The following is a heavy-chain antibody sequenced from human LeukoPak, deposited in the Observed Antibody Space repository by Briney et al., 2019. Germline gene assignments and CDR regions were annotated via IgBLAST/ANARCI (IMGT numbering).Heavy chain of an antibody. CDR1: GGSISSYY. J-gene: IGHJ4*02. CDR2: IYYSGST. Sequence: PSETLSLTCTVSGGSISSYYWSWIRQPPGKGLEWIGYIYYSGSTNYNPSLKSRVTISVDTSKNQFSLKLSSVTAADTAVYYCARGWQLGYFDYWGQGTLVTVSS. CDR3: ARGWQLGYFDY. D-gene: IGHD6-6*01. V-gene: IGHV4-59*01.